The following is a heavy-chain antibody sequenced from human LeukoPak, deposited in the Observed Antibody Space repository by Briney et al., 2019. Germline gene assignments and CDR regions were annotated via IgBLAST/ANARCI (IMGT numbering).Heavy chain of an antibody. CDR1: GFTFSIYW. J-gene: IGHJ6*02. D-gene: IGHD5-12*01. CDR3: TAYDPSDYYGMDV. Sequence: PGGSLRLSCAASGFTFSIYWMTWVRQAPGKGLEWVGFIRSKAYGGTTEFAASVKGRFIISRDDSKSIAYLQMNSLKTEDTAVYYCTAYDPSDYYGMDVWGQGTTVTVS. V-gene: IGHV3-49*04. CDR2: IRSKAYGGTT.